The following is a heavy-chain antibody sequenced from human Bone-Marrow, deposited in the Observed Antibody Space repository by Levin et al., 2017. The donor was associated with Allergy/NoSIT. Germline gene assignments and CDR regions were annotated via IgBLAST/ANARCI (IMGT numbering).Heavy chain of an antibody. CDR2: ISGSGGST. D-gene: IGHD2-2*01. V-gene: IGHV3-23*01. J-gene: IGHJ4*02. Sequence: GGSLRLSCAASGFTFSSYAMSWVRQAPGKGLEWVSAISGSGGSTYYADSVKGRFAISRDNSKNTLYLQMNSLRAEDTAVYYCAKGLRSVVPAATVDYWGQGTLVTVSS. CDR3: AKGLRSVVPAATVDY. CDR1: GFTFSSYA.